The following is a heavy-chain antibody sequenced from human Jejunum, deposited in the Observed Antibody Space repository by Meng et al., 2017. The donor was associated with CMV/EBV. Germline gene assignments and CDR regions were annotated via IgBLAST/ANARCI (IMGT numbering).Heavy chain of an antibody. CDR1: FTFNNHA. V-gene: IGHV3-23*01. J-gene: IGHJ4*02. D-gene: IGHD2-15*01. Sequence: FTFNNHAMNWVRQAPGKRLEWVSIIGADSGGIQYGDSVKGRFTISRDNSKNTLYLQMDSLRVEDTAKYFCAKGGQEVPLTRRFDYWGQGTLVTVSS. CDR2: IGADSGGI. CDR3: AKGGQEVPLTRRFDY.